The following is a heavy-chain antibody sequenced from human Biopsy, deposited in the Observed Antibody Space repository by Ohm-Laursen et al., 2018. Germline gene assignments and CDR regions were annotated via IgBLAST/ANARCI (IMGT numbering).Heavy chain of an antibody. CDR2: ISYTGYT. CDR3: ARGSNDFGGLYFPR. CDR1: GGSFTGHY. V-gene: IGHV4-59*11. J-gene: IGHJ4*02. D-gene: IGHD4-23*01. Sequence: GTLSLTCTVSGGSFTGHYWSWIRQPPGKGLEWIGHISYTGYTSYNASLKSRVTISVDTSRNHFSLRLSSLTAADTAVYYCARGSNDFGGLYFPRWGQGTQATVSS.